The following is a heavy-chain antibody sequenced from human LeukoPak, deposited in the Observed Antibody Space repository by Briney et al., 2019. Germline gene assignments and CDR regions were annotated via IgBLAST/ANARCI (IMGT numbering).Heavy chain of an antibody. D-gene: IGHD3-3*01. CDR3: VRGRYYFEY. V-gene: IGHV3-74*01. CDR1: GFIFSNYA. Sequence: PGGSLRLSCAASGFIFSNYAMSWVRQAPGKGLMWVSRINSDGSSTNYADSVKGRFTISRDNAKNTLYLQMNNLRAEDTAVYYCVRGRYYFEYWGQGTLVTVSS. J-gene: IGHJ4*02. CDR2: INSDGSST.